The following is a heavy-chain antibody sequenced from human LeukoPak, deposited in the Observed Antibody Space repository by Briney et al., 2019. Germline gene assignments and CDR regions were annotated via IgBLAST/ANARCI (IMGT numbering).Heavy chain of an antibody. V-gene: IGHV4-34*01. CDR3: ARGRWLQFSD. D-gene: IGHD5-24*01. J-gene: IGHJ4*02. CDR2: INHSGST. Sequence: SETLSLTCAVYGGSFSGYFWSWTRQPPGKGLEWIGEINHSGSTNYNPSLKSRVTISVDTSRSQLSLKLSSVTAADTAIYYCARGRWLQFSDWGPGTLVTVSS. CDR1: GGSFSGYF.